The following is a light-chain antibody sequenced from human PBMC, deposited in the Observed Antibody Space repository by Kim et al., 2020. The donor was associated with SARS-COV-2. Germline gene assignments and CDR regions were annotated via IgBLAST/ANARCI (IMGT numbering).Light chain of an antibody. CDR1: QGIASW. J-gene: IGKJ5*01. CDR3: QQSNNFPIT. V-gene: IGKV1-12*01. Sequence: DVQMTQSPSPVSASVGDRVIIPCRASQGIASWLAWYQQKPGKAPRLLVFAASAVQDGVPSRFSGSGFGTHFTLTINSLQPEDFGTYYCQQSNNFPITFGQGTRLEIK. CDR2: AAS.